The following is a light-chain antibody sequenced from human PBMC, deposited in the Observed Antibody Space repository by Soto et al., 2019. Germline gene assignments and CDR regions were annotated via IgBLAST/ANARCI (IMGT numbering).Light chain of an antibody. Sequence: EIVMTQSPATLSVSPGERATLSCRASQSVSSNLAWYQQKHGQAPRLLIYGASTRATGIPARFSGSGSGTGFTHTISSLQSEDFAVYYCQQYNNWPPELTFGGGTKVEIK. CDR2: GAS. J-gene: IGKJ4*01. CDR1: QSVSSN. CDR3: QQYNNWPPELT. V-gene: IGKV3-15*01.